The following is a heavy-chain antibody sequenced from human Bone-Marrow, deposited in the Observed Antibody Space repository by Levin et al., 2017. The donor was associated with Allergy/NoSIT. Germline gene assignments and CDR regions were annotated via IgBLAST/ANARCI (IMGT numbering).Heavy chain of an antibody. D-gene: IGHD1-26*01. CDR2: IIPLFGTT. J-gene: IGHJ4*02. CDR1: GGTFSNYA. V-gene: IGHV1-69*13. CDR3: ANSGAYYWRGFDF. Sequence: VASVKVSCKASGGTFSNYAVSWVRQAPGQGLEWMGGIIPLFGTTNYAQKFQGRVTITADESTSTTYMELRSLRSEDTAVYFCANSGAYYWRGFDFWGQGTLVTVSS.